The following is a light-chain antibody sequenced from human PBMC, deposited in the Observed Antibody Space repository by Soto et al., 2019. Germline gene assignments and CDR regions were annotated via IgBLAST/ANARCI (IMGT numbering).Light chain of an antibody. V-gene: IGLV1-44*01. J-gene: IGLJ2*01. CDR1: SSNMGTNT. CDR2: SDN. CDR3: AAWDGSLNHIL. Sequence: QAVVTQPPSASGTPGQRVTISCSGSSSNMGTNTVNWYQQLPRAAPKLLIYSDNQRPSGVPDRFSGYKSGTSASLAITGLQSEDEADYYCAAWDGSLNHILFGGGTKVTVL.